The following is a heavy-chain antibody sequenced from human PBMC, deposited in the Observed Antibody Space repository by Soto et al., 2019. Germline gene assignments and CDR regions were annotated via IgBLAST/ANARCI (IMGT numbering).Heavy chain of an antibody. J-gene: IGHJ5*02. V-gene: IGHV1-69*13. CDR3: ARAGSRSSSFDNWFDP. CDR1: GGTFSSYA. D-gene: IGHD6-6*01. CDR2: IIPIFGTA. Sequence: GASVKVSCKAPGGTFSSYALSWVRQAPGQGLEWMGGIIPIFGTANYAQKFQGRVTITADESTSTAYMELSSLRSEDTAVYYCARAGSRSSSFDNWFDPWRRGTLVTVSS.